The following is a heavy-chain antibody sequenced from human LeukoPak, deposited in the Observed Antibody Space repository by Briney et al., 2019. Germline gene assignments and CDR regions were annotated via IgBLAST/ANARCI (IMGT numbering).Heavy chain of an antibody. Sequence: GGSLRLSCAASGFTFSSYSMNCVRQAPGKGLEWVSYISRSSSTIYYADSVKGRFTISRDNAENSLYLQMNSLRDEDTAVYYCARGYYGSGSYYKNLFDYWGQGTLVTVSS. CDR2: ISRSSSTI. V-gene: IGHV3-48*02. J-gene: IGHJ4*02. CDR1: GFTFSSYS. CDR3: ARGYYGSGSYYKNLFDY. D-gene: IGHD3-10*01.